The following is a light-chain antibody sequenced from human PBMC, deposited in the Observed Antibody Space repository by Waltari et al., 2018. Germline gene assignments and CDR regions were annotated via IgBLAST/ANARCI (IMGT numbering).Light chain of an antibody. J-gene: IGLJ2*01. CDR1: SSDVGSYNL. V-gene: IGLV2-23*02. Sequence: QSALTQPASVSGSPGQSIPISCTGTSSDVGSYNLVSWYQQHPGKAPKLMIYEVSKRPSGVSNRFSGSKSGNTASLTISGLQAEDEADYYCCSYAGRGVVFGGGTKLTVL. CDR3: CSYAGRGVV. CDR2: EVS.